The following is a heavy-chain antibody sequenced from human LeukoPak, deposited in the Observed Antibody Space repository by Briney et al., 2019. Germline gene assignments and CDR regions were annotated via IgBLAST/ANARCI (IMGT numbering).Heavy chain of an antibody. D-gene: IGHD6-19*01. CDR3: AKDIMAVDGPIDY. Sequence: GGSLRLSCAASGFTFDDYAMHWVRQAPGKGLEWVSGISWNSGSIGYADSVKGRFTISRDNAKNSLYLQMNSLRAEDTALYYCAKDIMAVDGPIDYWGQGTLVTVSS. CDR1: GFTFDDYA. J-gene: IGHJ4*02. CDR2: ISWNSGSI. V-gene: IGHV3-9*01.